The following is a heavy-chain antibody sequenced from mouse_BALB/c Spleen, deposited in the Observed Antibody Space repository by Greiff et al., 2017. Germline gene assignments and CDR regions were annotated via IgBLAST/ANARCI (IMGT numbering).Heavy chain of an antibody. CDR1: GYTFTSYW. Sequence: VQLQQSGAELAKPGASVKMSCKASGYTFTSYWMHWVKQRPGQGLEWIGYINPSTGYTEYNQKFKDKATLTADKSSSTAYMQLSSLTSEDSAVYYCARNGYNGYWYFDVWGAGTTVTVSS. J-gene: IGHJ1*01. CDR3: ARNGYNGYWYFDV. D-gene: IGHD2-2*01. V-gene: IGHV1-7*01. CDR2: INPSTGYT.